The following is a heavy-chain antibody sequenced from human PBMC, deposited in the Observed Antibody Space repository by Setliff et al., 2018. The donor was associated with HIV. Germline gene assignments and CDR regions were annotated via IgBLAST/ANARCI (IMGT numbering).Heavy chain of an antibody. CDR2: ITATSSYI. V-gene: IGHV3-21*04. CDR1: GFTFSSYT. CDR3: AKDFHSSGWPYYFDY. J-gene: IGHJ4*02. Sequence: PGGSLRLSCAASGFTFSSYTMSWVRQAPGKGLEWVSSITATSSYIYYADSVKGRFTISRDNAKKSLYLQMTSLRAEDTAVYYCAKDFHSSGWPYYFDYWGQGTLVTVSS. D-gene: IGHD6-19*01.